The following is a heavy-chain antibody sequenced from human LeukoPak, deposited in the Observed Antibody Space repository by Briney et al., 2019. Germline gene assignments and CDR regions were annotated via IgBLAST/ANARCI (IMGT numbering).Heavy chain of an antibody. D-gene: IGHD6-13*01. CDR2: IWYDGSNK. CDR1: GFTLSSYG. V-gene: IGHV3-33*01. CDR3: AREYSAGWFDP. Sequence: PGGSLRLSCAASGFTLSSYGMHWVRQAPGKGLEWVAVIWYDGSNKFYADSVKGRFTISRDNSKNTLYLQMNSLRAEDTAVYYCAREYSAGWFDPWGQGTLVTVSS. J-gene: IGHJ5*02.